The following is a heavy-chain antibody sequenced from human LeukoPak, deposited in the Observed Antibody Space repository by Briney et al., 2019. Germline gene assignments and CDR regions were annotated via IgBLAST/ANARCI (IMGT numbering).Heavy chain of an antibody. V-gene: IGHV1-8*01. CDR2: MNPNSGNT. Sequence: ASVKVSCKASGYTFTSYDINWVRQATGQGLEWMGWMNPNSGNTGYAQEFQGRVTMTRNTSISTAYMELSSLRSEDTAVYYCVSRTRTGAFDIWGQGTMVTVSS. CDR3: VSRTRTGAFDI. J-gene: IGHJ3*02. CDR1: GYTFTSYD. D-gene: IGHD4-17*01.